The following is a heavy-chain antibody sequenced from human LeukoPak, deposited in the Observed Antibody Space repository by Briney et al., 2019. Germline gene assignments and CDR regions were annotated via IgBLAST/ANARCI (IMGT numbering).Heavy chain of an antibody. CDR3: ANDGGNIVVVEYYFDY. D-gene: IGHD2-15*01. CDR1: GFTVSSNY. J-gene: IGHJ4*02. CDR2: IYSGGTT. Sequence: GGSLRLSCAASGFTVSSNYMSWVRQAPGKGLEWVSFIYSGGTTNYADSVKGRITISGDNSKNTLYLQMNSLRVEDTAVYYCANDGGNIVVVEYYFDYWGQGTLVTVSS. V-gene: IGHV3-66*01.